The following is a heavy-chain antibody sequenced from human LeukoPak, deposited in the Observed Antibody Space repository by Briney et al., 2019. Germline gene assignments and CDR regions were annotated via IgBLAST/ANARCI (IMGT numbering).Heavy chain of an antibody. CDR3: TTTPITIAVAGTWYFDL. Sequence: GGSLRLSCAASGFTFSNAWMSWVRQAPGKGLEWVGRIKSKTDGGTTDYAAPVKGRFTISRDDSKNTLYLQMNSLKTEDTAVYYCTTTPITIAVAGTWYFDLWGRGTLVTVSS. V-gene: IGHV3-15*01. CDR2: IKSKTDGGTT. CDR1: GFTFSNAW. J-gene: IGHJ2*01. D-gene: IGHD6-19*01.